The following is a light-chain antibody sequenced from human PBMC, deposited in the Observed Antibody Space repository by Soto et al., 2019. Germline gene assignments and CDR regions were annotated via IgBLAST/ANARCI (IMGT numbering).Light chain of an antibody. CDR3: SSYTTTTTLEV. CDR2: EVS. V-gene: IGLV2-14*01. Sequence: QSVLTQPASVSGSPGQSIIISCTGTSSDVGGYNYVSWYQHHPGKAPKLMIYEVSNRPSGVSNRFSGSKSGNTASLTISGLQGEDVADYYCSSYTTTTTLEVFGTGTKVTVL. CDR1: SSDVGGYNY. J-gene: IGLJ1*01.